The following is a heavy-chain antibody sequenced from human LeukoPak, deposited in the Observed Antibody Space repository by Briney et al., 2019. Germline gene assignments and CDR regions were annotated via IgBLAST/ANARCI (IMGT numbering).Heavy chain of an antibody. Sequence: PGGSLRLSRTVSGFTVSSNSMSWVRQAPGKGLEWVSFIYSGGNTHYSDSVKGRFTISRDNSKNTLYLQMNSLRAEDTAVYYCARRAGDYSHPYDYWGQGTLVTVSS. CDR1: GFTVSSNS. CDR3: ARRAGDYSHPYDY. J-gene: IGHJ4*02. CDR2: IYSGGNT. V-gene: IGHV3-53*01. D-gene: IGHD3-22*01.